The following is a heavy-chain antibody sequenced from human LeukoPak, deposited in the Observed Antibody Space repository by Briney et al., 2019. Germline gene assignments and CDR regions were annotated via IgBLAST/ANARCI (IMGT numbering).Heavy chain of an antibody. CDR1: GYTLTGYY. CDR3: ARGTPYYDILTGYYRYYFDY. V-gene: IGHV1-2*02. CDR2: INPNSGGT. J-gene: IGHJ4*02. Sequence: ASVKVSCKVSGYTLTGYYMHWVRQAPGQGLKWMGWINPNSGGTNYAQKFQGRVTMTRDTSISTAYMELSRLRSDDTAVYYCARGTPYYDILTGYYRYYFDYWGQGTLVTVSS. D-gene: IGHD3-9*01.